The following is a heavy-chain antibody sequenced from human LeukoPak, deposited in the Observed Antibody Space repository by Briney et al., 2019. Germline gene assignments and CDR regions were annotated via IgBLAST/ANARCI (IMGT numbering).Heavy chain of an antibody. Sequence: SVTLSLTCTVSGGSISHYYWSWIRQSPGKGLEWIGYIYYSGTTNYNPSLKSRVTKSVDPSRKQFSLQLRSVTAADTAVYYCAREDPQTTVPEGMDVWGQGTAVIVSS. CDR3: AREDPQTTVPEGMDV. J-gene: IGHJ6*01. V-gene: IGHV4-59*01. D-gene: IGHD4-17*01. CDR2: IYYSGTT. CDR1: GGSISHYY.